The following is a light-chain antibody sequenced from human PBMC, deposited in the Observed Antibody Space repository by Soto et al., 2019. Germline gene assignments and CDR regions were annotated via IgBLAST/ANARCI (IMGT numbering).Light chain of an antibody. V-gene: IGLV2-23*01. J-gene: IGLJ1*01. CDR2: EGS. CDR1: SSDVGSYNL. Sequence: QSALTQPASVSGSPGQSITISCTGTSSDVGSYNLGSWYQQHPGKAPKLMIYEGSKRPSGISNRFSGSKSGYTAPLTISVLHAEDEAEYYCCSHADSNLIYVFGSGTNLTVL. CDR3: CSHADSNLIYV.